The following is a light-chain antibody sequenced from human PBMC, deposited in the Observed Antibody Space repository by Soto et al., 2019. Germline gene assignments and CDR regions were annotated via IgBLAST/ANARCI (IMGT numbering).Light chain of an antibody. CDR2: EAS. Sequence: EIVLTQSPATLSLSPGERATLSCRASQSVSSYLAWYQQKPGQAPRLRIYEASNRATGIPARFSGSGSGTDFTLTISSIEPEDFAGYYCQKRSNWPPMYTFGQGTKLEIK. CDR1: QSVSSY. J-gene: IGKJ2*01. CDR3: QKRSNWPPMYT. V-gene: IGKV3-11*01.